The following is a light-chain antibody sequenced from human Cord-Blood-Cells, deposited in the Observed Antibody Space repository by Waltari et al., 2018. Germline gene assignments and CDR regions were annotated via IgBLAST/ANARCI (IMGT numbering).Light chain of an antibody. Sequence: VIWMTQSPSLLSASTGDRVTISCRMSQGIGSYLAWYQQKPGKAPELLIYAASTLQSGVPARFSGSGSGTDFTLTISCLQSEDFATYYCQQYYSLPYSFGQGTKLEIK. CDR3: QQYYSLPYS. V-gene: IGKV1D-8*01. J-gene: IGKJ2*03. CDR1: QGIGSY. CDR2: AAS.